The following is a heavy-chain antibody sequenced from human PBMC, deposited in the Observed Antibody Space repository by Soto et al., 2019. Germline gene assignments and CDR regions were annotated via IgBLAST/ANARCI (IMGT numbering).Heavy chain of an antibody. V-gene: IGHV1-18*01. Sequence: ASVKVSCKASGYTFTSYGISWVRQAPGQGLEWMGWISAYNGSTNYAQKLQGRVTMTPDTSTSTAYMELRSLRSDDTAVYYCARVGGTYLEWLFQLDYWGQGTLVTVSS. CDR2: ISAYNGST. J-gene: IGHJ4*02. CDR1: GYTFTSYG. D-gene: IGHD3-3*01. CDR3: ARVGGTYLEWLFQLDY.